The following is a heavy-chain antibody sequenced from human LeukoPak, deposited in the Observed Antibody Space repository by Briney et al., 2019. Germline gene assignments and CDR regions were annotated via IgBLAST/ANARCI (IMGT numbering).Heavy chain of an antibody. CDR3: AREKMAGMATTYYFDY. CDR2: IYTSGST. J-gene: IGHJ4*02. D-gene: IGHD5-24*01. CDR1: GVSISSYY. V-gene: IGHV4-4*07. Sequence: SETLSLTCTVSGVSISSYYWSWIRQPAGKGLEWIGRIYTSGSTNYNPSLKSRVTMSVDTSKNQFSLKLSSVTAADTAVYYCAREKMAGMATTYYFDYWGQGTLVTVSS.